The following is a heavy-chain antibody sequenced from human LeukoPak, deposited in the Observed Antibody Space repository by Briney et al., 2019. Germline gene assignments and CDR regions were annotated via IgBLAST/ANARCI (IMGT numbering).Heavy chain of an antibody. CDR2: IFSGGGT. J-gene: IGHJ6*02. CDR1: GFTVSSNY. D-gene: IGHD5-12*01. V-gene: IGHV3-66*01. CDR3: ASRMVATMLFDYYGMDV. Sequence: GGSLRLSCTASGFTVSSNYMSWARQAPGKGLEWVSVIFSGGGTYYADSVKGRFTISRDNSKNTLYLRMNSLRAEDTAVYYCASRMVATMLFDYYGMDVWGQGTTVTVSS.